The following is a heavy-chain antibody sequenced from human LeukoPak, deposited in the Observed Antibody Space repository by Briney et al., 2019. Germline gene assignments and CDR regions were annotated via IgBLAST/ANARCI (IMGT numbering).Heavy chain of an antibody. V-gene: IGHV3-30*18. CDR1: GFTFSSYG. CDR3: AKDYYDSSGYYFDAFDI. J-gene: IGHJ3*02. D-gene: IGHD3-22*01. CDR2: ISYDGSNK. Sequence: PGGSLRLSCAASGFTFSSYGMHWVRQAPGQGLEWVAVISYDGSNKYYADSVKGRFTISRDNSKNTLYLQMNSLRAEDTAVYYCAKDYYDSSGYYFDAFDIWGQGTMVTVSS.